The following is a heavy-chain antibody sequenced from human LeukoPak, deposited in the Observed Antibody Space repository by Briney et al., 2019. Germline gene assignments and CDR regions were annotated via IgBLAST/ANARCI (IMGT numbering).Heavy chain of an antibody. D-gene: IGHD6-19*01. J-gene: IGHJ4*02. CDR2: IYYSGST. CDR3: ARGEDRTAVAGLYY. Sequence: SETLSLTCTVSGGSISSYYWSWIRQPPGKGLECIGYIYYSGSTNYNPSLKSRVTISVDTSKNQFSLKLSSVTAADTAVYYCARGEDRTAVAGLYYWGQGTLVTVSS. V-gene: IGHV4-59*08. CDR1: GGSISSYY.